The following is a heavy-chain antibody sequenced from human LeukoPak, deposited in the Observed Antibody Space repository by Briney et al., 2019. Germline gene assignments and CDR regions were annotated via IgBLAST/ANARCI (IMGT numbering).Heavy chain of an antibody. CDR1: GYSFTSYW. V-gene: IGHV5-51*01. J-gene: IGHJ3*02. D-gene: IGHD4/OR15-4a*01. CDR3: ARLANEGDAFDI. CDR2: IYPGYSDT. Sequence: GESLKISCKGSGYSFTSYWIGWVRQMPGKGLEWMGIIYPGYSDTRYSPSFQGQVTISADKFISTAYLQCSSLKASDAAMYYCARLANEGDAFDIWGQGTMVTVSS.